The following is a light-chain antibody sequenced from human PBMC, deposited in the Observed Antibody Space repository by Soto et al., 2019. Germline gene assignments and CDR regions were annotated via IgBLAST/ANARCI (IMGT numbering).Light chain of an antibody. CDR2: LGS. V-gene: IGKV2-28*01. Sequence: DIVMTQSPLSLPVTPGEPASISCRSSQSLLHSTGRYYLDWYLQKPGQSPQLLIDLGSHRASGVSDRFSGSGSRTDFTMTISRVEDEDVGIYCCLQARQPPFTFGGGTRVEIK. J-gene: IGKJ4*01. CDR3: LQARQPPFT. CDR1: QSLLHSTGRYY.